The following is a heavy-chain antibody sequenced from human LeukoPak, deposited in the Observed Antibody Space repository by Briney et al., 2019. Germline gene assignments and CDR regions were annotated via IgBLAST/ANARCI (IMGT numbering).Heavy chain of an antibody. CDR1: GFTFSSYV. Sequence: GGSLRLSCAASGFTFSSYVVNWVRQAPGKGLEWVSAISGSGGNTYYADSVKGRFTISRDNSKNTLYLQMNSLRAEDTAVYFCAQGHLPMTLRMDVWGQGTTVTVSS. J-gene: IGHJ6*02. D-gene: IGHD3-22*01. V-gene: IGHV3-23*01. CDR3: AQGHLPMTLRMDV. CDR2: ISGSGGNT.